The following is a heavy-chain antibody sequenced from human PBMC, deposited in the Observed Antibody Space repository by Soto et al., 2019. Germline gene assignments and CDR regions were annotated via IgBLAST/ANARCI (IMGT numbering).Heavy chain of an antibody. CDR2: IYSGGST. V-gene: IGHV3-66*01. CDR1: GFTVSSSY. Sequence: EVPLVESGGGLVQPGGSLRLSCAASGFTVSSSYMSWVRQAPGKGLEWVSVIYSGGSTYYADSVKGRFTISRDNSKNTLYLQMNSLRAEDTAVYYCARDRIPTGMDVWGQGTTVTVSS. CDR3: ARDRIPTGMDV. J-gene: IGHJ6*02.